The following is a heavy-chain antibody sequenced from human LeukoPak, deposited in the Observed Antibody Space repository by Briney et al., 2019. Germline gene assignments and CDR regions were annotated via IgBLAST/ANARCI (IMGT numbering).Heavy chain of an antibody. J-gene: IGHJ4*02. D-gene: IGHD3-10*01. Sequence: SETLSLTCTVSGGSISSGSYYRSWIRQPAGKGLEWIGRIYTSGSTNYNPSLKSRITISIDTSKNQFSLKLSSVTAADTAVYYCARSMRFGELLWFDYWGQGTLVTVSS. CDR3: ARSMRFGELLWFDY. CDR1: GGSISSGSYY. CDR2: IYTSGST. V-gene: IGHV4-61*02.